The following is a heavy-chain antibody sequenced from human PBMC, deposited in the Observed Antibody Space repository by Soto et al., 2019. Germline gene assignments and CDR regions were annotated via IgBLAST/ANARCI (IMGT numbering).Heavy chain of an antibody. J-gene: IGHJ6*02. D-gene: IGHD6-6*01. CDR3: AGDRAEYCSAIYYGMDV. V-gene: IGHV1-2*02. Sequence: ASVKVSCKASGYTFTGYYMHWVRQAPGQGLEWMGWINPNSGGTNYAQKFQGGVTMTRDTSISTAYMELSRLRSDDTAVYYCAGDRAEYCSAIYYGMDVWGQGTTVTVSS. CDR1: GYTFTGYY. CDR2: INPNSGGT.